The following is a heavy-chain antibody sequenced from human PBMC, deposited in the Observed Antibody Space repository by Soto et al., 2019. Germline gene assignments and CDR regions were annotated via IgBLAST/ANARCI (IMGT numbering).Heavy chain of an antibody. CDR2: ISGSGGRT. J-gene: IGHJ6*02. D-gene: IGHD3-3*01. V-gene: IGHV3-23*01. CDR1: GFTFSSYA. Sequence: EVQLLESGGGLVQPGGSLRLSCAASGFTFSSYAMSWVRQAPGKGLEWVSAISGSGGRTYYADSVKGRFTISRDSSKDTLYLQMNSLRAEDTAVYYCAKGNLYYDFWSYYPPSGMDVWGQGTTVTVSS. CDR3: AKGNLYYDFWSYYPPSGMDV.